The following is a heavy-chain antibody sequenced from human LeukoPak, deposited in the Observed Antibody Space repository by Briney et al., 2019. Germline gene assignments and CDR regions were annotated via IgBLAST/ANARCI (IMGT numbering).Heavy chain of an antibody. V-gene: IGHV3-7*02. CDR2: IKQDGSEG. D-gene: IGHD6-13*01. CDR3: ARGSYTSSWYGVFDY. Sequence: PGGSLRLSCAASGFTFSKYWMNWVRQAPGKGLEWVANIKQDGSEGYYVDSVKGRFTISRDNSKNTLYLQMNSLRGEDTAVYYCARGSYTSSWYGVFDYWGQGTLVTVSS. CDR1: GFTFSKYW. J-gene: IGHJ4*02.